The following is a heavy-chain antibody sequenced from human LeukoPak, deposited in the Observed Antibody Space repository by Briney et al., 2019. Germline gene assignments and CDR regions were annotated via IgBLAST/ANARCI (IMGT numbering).Heavy chain of an antibody. J-gene: IGHJ5*02. V-gene: IGHV4-39*01. CDR2: IYYSGST. Sequence: KPSETLSLTCTVSGGSISSYYWSWIRQPPGKGLEWIGSIYYSGSTYDNPSLKSRVTISVDTSKNQFSLKLSSVTAADTAVYYCAGPSLTLRWFDPWGQGTLVTVSS. CDR3: AGPSLTLRWFDP. CDR1: GGSISSYY. D-gene: IGHD5/OR15-5a*01.